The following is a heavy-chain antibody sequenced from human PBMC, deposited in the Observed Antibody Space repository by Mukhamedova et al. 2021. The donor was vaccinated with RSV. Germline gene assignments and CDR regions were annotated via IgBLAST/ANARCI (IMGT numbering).Heavy chain of an antibody. V-gene: IGHV4-61*02. CDR3: ARESVVTFGGVFLG. J-gene: IGHJ4*02. D-gene: IGHD3-16*01. Sequence: YVSGSTNYNPSLQSRVTVSVDTSKNQFSLQLTSVTAADTAVYYCARESVVTFGGVFLGWGQGTPVTVSS. CDR2: YVSGST.